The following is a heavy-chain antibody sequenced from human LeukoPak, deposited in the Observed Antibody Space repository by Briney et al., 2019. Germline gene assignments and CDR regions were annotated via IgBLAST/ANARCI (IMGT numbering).Heavy chain of an antibody. CDR2: IYYSGST. CDR1: GGSISSSSYY. D-gene: IGHD4-17*01. CDR3: ARILVSTTVKLDY. V-gene: IGHV4-39*07. J-gene: IGHJ4*02. Sequence: SETLSLTCTVSGGSISSSSYYWGWIRQPPGKGLEWIGSIYYSGSTYYNPSLKSRVTISVDTSKNQFSLKLSSVTAADTAVYYCARILVSTTVKLDYWGQGTLVTVSS.